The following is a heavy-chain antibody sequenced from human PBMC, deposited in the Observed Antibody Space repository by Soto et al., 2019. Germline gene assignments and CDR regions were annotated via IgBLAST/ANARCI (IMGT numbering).Heavy chain of an antibody. CDR1: GFTFSSYS. V-gene: IGHV3-21*01. J-gene: IGHJ4*02. CDR3: ARDLADYGDGN. D-gene: IGHD4-17*01. Sequence: GGSLRLSCAASGFTFSSYSMNWVRQAPGKVLEWVSSISSSSSYIYYADSVKGRFTISRDNAKNSLYLQMNSLRAEDTAVYYCARDLADYGDGNWGQGTLVTVSS. CDR2: ISSSSSYI.